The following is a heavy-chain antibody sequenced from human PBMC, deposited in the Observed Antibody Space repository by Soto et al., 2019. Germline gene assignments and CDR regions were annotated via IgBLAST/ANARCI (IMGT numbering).Heavy chain of an antibody. CDR2: LYSGGNT. D-gene: IGHD4-17*01. Sequence: GGSLRLSCTASGFSVSNNYMSWVRQAPGKGLEWVSILYSGGNTYYADSVRGRFTISRVNSQNTLYLQMNNLRVDDTGVYYCARGSDEYGDRVDYWGQGTLVTVSS. CDR1: GFSVSNNY. CDR3: ARGSDEYGDRVDY. J-gene: IGHJ4*02. V-gene: IGHV3-53*01.